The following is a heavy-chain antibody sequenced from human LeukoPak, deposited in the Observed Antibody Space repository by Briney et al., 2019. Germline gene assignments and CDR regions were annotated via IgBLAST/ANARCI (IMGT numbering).Heavy chain of an antibody. D-gene: IGHD2-15*01. CDR3: ARDPRNVGLAP. Sequence: GGSLRLSCAASGFSLSGYWMYWVRQAPGKGLMYISRNNGDGSTTNYADVVKGRFTMSRDNVKNTLYLQMNSLRVEDTAVYYCARDPRNVGLAPWGQGTLVTVSS. V-gene: IGHV3-74*01. CDR2: NNGDGSTT. J-gene: IGHJ5*02. CDR1: GFSLSGYW.